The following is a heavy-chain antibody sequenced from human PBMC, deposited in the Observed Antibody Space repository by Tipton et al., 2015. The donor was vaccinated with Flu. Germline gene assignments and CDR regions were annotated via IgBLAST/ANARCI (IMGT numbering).Heavy chain of an antibody. V-gene: IGHV4-39*07. Sequence: TLSLTCTVSGSSISSSSYYWGWIRQPPGKGLEWIGSIYYSGSTYYNPSLKSRVTISVDTSKNQFSLKLSSVTAADTAVYYCASITMIGDAFDIWGQGTMVTVSS. CDR1: GSSISSSSYY. CDR2: IYYSGST. D-gene: IGHD3-22*01. CDR3: ASITMIGDAFDI. J-gene: IGHJ3*02.